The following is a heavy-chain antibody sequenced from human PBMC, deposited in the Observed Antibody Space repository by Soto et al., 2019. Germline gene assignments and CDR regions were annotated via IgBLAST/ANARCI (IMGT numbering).Heavy chain of an antibody. V-gene: IGHV3-23*01. J-gene: IGHJ4*02. CDR2: ISGSGGST. CDR1: GFNFSNHA. Sequence: GGSLRLSCAASGFNFSNHAIRWVRQAPGKGLEWVSAISGSGGSTYYADSVKGRFTISRDNSKNTLYLQMNSLRAEDTAVYYCAKDRYGDYGGIDYWGQGTMVTVSS. CDR3: AKDRYGDYGGIDY. D-gene: IGHD4-17*01.